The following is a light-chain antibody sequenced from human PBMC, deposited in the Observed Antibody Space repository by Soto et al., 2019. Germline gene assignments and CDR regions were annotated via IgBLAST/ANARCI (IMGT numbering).Light chain of an antibody. Sequence: EIVLTQSPATLSLSPGDRATLSCRASQSVSSYLAWYQQKPGQAPRLLIYDASNRVTGIPARFSGSGSGTDFTLTISSLEPEDFAVYYCQQRSNWPPVTFGGGTKVEIK. CDR1: QSVSSY. V-gene: IGKV3-11*01. CDR3: QQRSNWPPVT. CDR2: DAS. J-gene: IGKJ4*01.